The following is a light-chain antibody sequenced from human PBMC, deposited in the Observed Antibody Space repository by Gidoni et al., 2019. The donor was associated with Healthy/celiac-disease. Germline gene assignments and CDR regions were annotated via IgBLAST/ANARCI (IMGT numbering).Light chain of an antibody. CDR3: AAWDDSLNGWV. CDR1: SSNIGSNT. CDR2: SNN. J-gene: IGLJ3*02. Sequence: QSVLTQTPSAAGPPGQRVTLSCSGSSSNIGSNTVNWYQQLPGTAPKLLIYSNNQRPSVVPDRLSGSKSGTSASLSISGLQSEDEAYYYCAAWDDSLNGWVFGGGTKLTVL. V-gene: IGLV1-44*01.